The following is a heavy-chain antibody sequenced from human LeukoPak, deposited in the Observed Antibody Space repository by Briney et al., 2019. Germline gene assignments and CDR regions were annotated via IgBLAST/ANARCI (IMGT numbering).Heavy chain of an antibody. J-gene: IGHJ6*02. V-gene: IGHV1-18*01. D-gene: IGHD3-3*01. CDR1: GYTFTSYG. CDR3: ARSEWPPLIYYGMDV. Sequence: GASVKVSCKASGYTFTSYGISWVRQAPGQGLEWMGWISAYNGNTNYAQKLQGRVTMTTDTSTSTAYMELRSLRSDDTAVYYCARSEWPPLIYYGMDVWGQGTTVTVSS. CDR2: ISAYNGNT.